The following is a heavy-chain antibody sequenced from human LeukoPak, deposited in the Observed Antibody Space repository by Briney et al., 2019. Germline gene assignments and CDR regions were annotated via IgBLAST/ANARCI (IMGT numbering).Heavy chain of an antibody. D-gene: IGHD3-10*01. CDR1: GGSISSGDYY. CDR2: IYTSGGT. Sequence: SQTLSLTCTVSGGSISSGDYYWSWIRQPAGKGLEWIGRIYTSGGTNYSPSLKSRVTISADTSKNQFSLKLSSVTAADTAVYYCARGGFGESLESYWGQGTLVTVSS. CDR3: ARGGFGESLESY. J-gene: IGHJ4*02. V-gene: IGHV4-61*02.